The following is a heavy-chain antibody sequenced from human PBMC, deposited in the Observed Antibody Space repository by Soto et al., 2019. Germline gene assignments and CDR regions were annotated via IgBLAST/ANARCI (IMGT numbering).Heavy chain of an antibody. V-gene: IGHV3-23*01. J-gene: IGHJ4*02. D-gene: IGHD3-10*01. CDR1: AFIFSIYA. CDR2: ISGSGGRT. Sequence: EVQLLESGGGLVQPGGSLRLSCTAYAFIFSIYAMTWVRQAPGKGLEWVSGISGSGGRTYYAETMKGRFTISRDNSKDTLYLQMNSMRVENTDVYYCAKGGRFGQSSSDVFDFWGQGSLVTVSS. CDR3: AKGGRFGQSSSDVFDF.